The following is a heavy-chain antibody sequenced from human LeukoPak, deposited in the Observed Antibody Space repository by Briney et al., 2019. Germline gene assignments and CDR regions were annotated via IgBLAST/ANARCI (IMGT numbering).Heavy chain of an antibody. CDR2: IIPIFGTA. J-gene: IGHJ3*02. D-gene: IGHD1-26*01. V-gene: IGHV1-69*05. CDR1: GGTFSSYA. Sequence: GASVKVSCKASGGTFSSYAISWVRQAPGQGLEWMGGIIPIFGTANYAQKFQGRVTITTDESTSTAYMELSSLRSEDTAVYYCARGTRADDAFDIWGQGTMVTVPS. CDR3: ARGTRADDAFDI.